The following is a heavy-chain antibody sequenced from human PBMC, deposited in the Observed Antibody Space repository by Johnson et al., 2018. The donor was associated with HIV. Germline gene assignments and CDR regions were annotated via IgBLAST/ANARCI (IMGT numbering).Heavy chain of an antibody. D-gene: IGHD2/OR15-2a*01. CDR1: GFTFSSYA. Sequence: QVQLVESGGGVVQPGRSLRLSCAASGFTFSSYAMHWVRQAPGKGLEWGAVISYDGSNKYYADSVKGRFTISRDNSKNTMYMQMNSLRAEETAVYYCAKDLRFYTCDAFDFWGQGTMVTVSS. V-gene: IGHV3-30*04. J-gene: IGHJ3*01. CDR2: ISYDGSNK. CDR3: AKDLRFYTCDAFDF.